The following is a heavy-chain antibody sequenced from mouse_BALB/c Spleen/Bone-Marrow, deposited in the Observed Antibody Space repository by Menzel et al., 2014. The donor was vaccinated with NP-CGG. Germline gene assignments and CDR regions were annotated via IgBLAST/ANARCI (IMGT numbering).Heavy chain of an antibody. CDR3: ARDGVYGSHYYAMDY. D-gene: IGHD1-1*02. Sequence: VNVVESGPGLVAPSQSLSITCTVSGYSLTSYGVHWVRQPPGKGLEWLGVIWAGGSTNYNSVLMSRLSISKDNSKSQVFLKMNSLQTDDTAMYYCARDGVYGSHYYAMDYWGQGTSVTVSS. J-gene: IGHJ4*01. CDR1: GYSLTSYG. CDR2: IWAGGST. V-gene: IGHV2-9*02.